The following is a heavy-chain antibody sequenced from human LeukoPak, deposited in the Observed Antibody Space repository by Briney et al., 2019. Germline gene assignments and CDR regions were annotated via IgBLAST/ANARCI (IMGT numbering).Heavy chain of an antibody. CDR3: ARHGYCTTTSCYGDNDY. D-gene: IGHD2-2*03. CDR1: GYSFTSYW. V-gene: IGHV5-10-1*01. Sequence: GESLKISCKGSGYSFTSYWISWVRQMPGKGLEWMGRIDPTDSHTNYNPSFQGHVTMSVDKSISTVYLQWSSLRASDTAMYYCARHGYCTTTSCYGDNDYWGQGTLVTVSS. CDR2: IDPTDSHT. J-gene: IGHJ4*02.